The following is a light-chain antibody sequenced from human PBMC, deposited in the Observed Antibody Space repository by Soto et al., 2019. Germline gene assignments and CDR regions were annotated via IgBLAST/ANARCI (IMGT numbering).Light chain of an antibody. CDR2: EVV. V-gene: IGLV2-8*01. CDR3: ATWDDSRNGV. J-gene: IGLJ1*01. Sequence: QSALTQPPSASGSPGQSVTISCSGTKNDIGVYDFVSWYQHHPGKAPRLIIYEVVQRPSGVPDRFSGSKSGNTASLTVSGLQAADEATYYCATWDDSRNGVFGTGTKLTVL. CDR1: KNDIGVYDF.